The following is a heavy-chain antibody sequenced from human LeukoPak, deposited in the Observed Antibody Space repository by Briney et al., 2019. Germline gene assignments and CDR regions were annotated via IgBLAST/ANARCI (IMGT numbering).Heavy chain of an antibody. D-gene: IGHD3-3*01. Sequence: PSETLSLTCTVSGGSISSYYWSWLRQPPGKGLEWIGYIYYSGSTNYNPSLKSRVTISVDTSKNQFSLKLSSVTAADTAVYYCARATYYDFWSGYYSPVPRFDYWGQGTLVTVSS. V-gene: IGHV4-59*01. CDR1: GGSISSYY. CDR3: ARATYYDFWSGYYSPVPRFDY. CDR2: IYYSGST. J-gene: IGHJ4*02.